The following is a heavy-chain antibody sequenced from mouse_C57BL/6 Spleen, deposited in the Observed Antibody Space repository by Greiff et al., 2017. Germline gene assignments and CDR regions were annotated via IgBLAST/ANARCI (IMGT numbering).Heavy chain of an antibody. CDR1: GFTFSDFY. D-gene: IGHD1-1*02. CDR2: SRNKANDYTT. V-gene: IGHV7-1*01. Sequence: EVMLVESGGGLVQSGRSLRLSCATSGFTFSDFYMEWVRQAPGKGLEWIAASRNKANDYTTEYSATVKGRFIVSRDTSPSILYLQMNALRAEDTASDYCARDSFCGSPLAYWGQGTRVTVSA. CDR3: ARDSFCGSPLAY. J-gene: IGHJ3*01.